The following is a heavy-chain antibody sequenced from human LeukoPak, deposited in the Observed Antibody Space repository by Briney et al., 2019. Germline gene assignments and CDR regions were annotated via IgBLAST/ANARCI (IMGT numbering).Heavy chain of an antibody. CDR2: INPNSGGT. D-gene: IGHD3-16*01. Sequence: AASVKVSCKASGYTFTGYYMHWVRQAPGQGLEWMGWINPNSGGTNYAQKFQGRVTMTRDTSISTAYMELSRLRSDDTAVYYCVRDHYVSGNYVLDDYWGQGTLVTVSS. CDR1: GYTFTGYY. V-gene: IGHV1-2*02. CDR3: VRDHYVSGNYVLDDY. J-gene: IGHJ4*02.